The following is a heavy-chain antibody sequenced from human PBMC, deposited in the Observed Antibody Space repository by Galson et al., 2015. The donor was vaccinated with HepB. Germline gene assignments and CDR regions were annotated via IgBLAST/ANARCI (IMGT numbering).Heavy chain of an antibody. CDR1: GFTFSNAW. V-gene: IGHV3-15*01. D-gene: IGHD3-16*02. Sequence: SLRLSCAASGFTFSNAWMSWVRQAPGKGLEWVGRIKSKTDGGTTDYAAPVKGRFTISRDDSKNTLYLQMNSLKTEDTAVYYCTTTRGVDYVWGSYRYPGAWGQGTLVTVSS. CDR2: IKSKTDGGTT. CDR3: TTTRGVDYVWGSYRYPGA. J-gene: IGHJ4*02.